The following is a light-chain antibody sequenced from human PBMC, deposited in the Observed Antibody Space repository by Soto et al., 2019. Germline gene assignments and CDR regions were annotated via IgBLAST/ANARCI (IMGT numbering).Light chain of an antibody. CDR1: QSVSNN. CDR2: GAS. V-gene: IGKV3-15*01. Sequence: EILMAHSPATLSASPCERATLSCSASQSVSNNVAWYQQKPGQAPRLLIYGASTRTTGIPARFSGSGSGTEFTLTISSLQSEDFAVYYCQQYNNWPPITFGQGTRLEIK. J-gene: IGKJ5*01. CDR3: QQYNNWPPIT.